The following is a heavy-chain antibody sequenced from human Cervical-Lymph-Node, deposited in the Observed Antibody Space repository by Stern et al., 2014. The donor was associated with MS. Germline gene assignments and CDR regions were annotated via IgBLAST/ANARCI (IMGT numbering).Heavy chain of an antibody. J-gene: IGHJ6*02. V-gene: IGHV3-74*03. CDR3: ARDTYEMSFLLGWTGGMDV. CDR1: GFTVSSYW. CDR2: INGDGSST. Sequence: EVQLVESGGGLVQPGGSLRLSCVASGFTVSSYWMHWVRQGPERGLEWVARINGDGSSTTYAASVKGRFTISRDNAKNTLNLQMNSLRGEDTAMYYCARDTYEMSFLLGWTGGMDVWGQGTTVTVSS. D-gene: IGHD3/OR15-3a*01.